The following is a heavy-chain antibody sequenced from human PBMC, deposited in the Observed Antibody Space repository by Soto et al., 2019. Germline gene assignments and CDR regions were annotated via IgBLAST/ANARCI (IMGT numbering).Heavy chain of an antibody. V-gene: IGHV3-48*02. CDR2: ISSSGTI. J-gene: IGHJ4*02. Sequence: EVHLVESGGGLIQPGGSLRLSCEASGFIFSSHDMDWVRQAPGKGLEWVAYISSSGTIQYADSVKGRFTISRDDAKNLLHLQMNSLRDEDTAVYYCARDRTYTSDYFHFFDHWGQGILVTVSS. D-gene: IGHD4-17*01. CDR3: ARDRTYTSDYFHFFDH. CDR1: GFIFSSHD.